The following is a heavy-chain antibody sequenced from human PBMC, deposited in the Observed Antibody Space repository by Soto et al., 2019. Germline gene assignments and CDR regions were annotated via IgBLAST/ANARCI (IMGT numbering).Heavy chain of an antibody. V-gene: IGHV1-18*01. CDR3: ARDGYGDYGY. CDR2: ISTYNGNT. D-gene: IGHD4-17*01. CDR1: GYTFTSNG. Sequence: QVQLVQSGTEVKKPGTSVKVSCKASGYTFTSNGISWVRQAPGQGLEWMGWISTYNGNTNYAQKLQGRVTMTRDTSTSIAYMELRDMRSDDTAVYYCARDGYGDYGYWGQGSLVTVSS. J-gene: IGHJ4*02.